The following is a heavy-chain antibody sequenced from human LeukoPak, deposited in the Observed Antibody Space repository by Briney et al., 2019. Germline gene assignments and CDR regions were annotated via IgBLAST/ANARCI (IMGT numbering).Heavy chain of an antibody. Sequence: GGSLRLSCAASGFTVSSNYMSWVRQAPGKGLEWVSVIYSGGSTYYADSVKGRFTISRDNSKNTLYLQMNSLRAEDTAVYYCARELRYFDWLLDYWGQGTLVTVSS. J-gene: IGHJ4*02. CDR2: IYSGGST. CDR1: GFTVSSNY. CDR3: ARELRYFDWLLDY. D-gene: IGHD3-9*01. V-gene: IGHV3-66*01.